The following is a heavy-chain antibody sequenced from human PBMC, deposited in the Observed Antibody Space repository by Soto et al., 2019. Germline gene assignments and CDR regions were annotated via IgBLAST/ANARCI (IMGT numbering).Heavy chain of an antibody. CDR2: IYHSGST. CDR1: GGSISSGDYY. V-gene: IGHV4-30-4*01. CDR3: ARERPDGARRDP. D-gene: IGHD6-6*01. J-gene: IGHJ5*02. Sequence: QVQLQESGPGLVKPSQTLSLTCTVSGGSISSGDYYWGWIRQPPGKGLEWIGYIYHSGSTYYNQSLKSRGNIAVDTSKNQFSLKLTSVTAANTDVYYCARERPDGARRDPWGQGTLVTVSS.